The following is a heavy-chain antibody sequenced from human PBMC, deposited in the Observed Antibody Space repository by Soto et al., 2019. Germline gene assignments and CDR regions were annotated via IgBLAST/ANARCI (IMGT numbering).Heavy chain of an antibody. CDR3: ASVGGVVVLLDN. D-gene: IGHD3-16*02. V-gene: IGHV3-23*01. Sequence: GGSLRLSCAASGFTFSSYALSWVRQAPGKGLEWISSISGDGENSYYADSVKGRFTISRDNSKNALSLQMNSLEAEDTAVYYCASVGGVVVLLDNWGQGTLVTVSS. CDR1: GFTFSSYA. CDR2: ISGDGENS. J-gene: IGHJ4*02.